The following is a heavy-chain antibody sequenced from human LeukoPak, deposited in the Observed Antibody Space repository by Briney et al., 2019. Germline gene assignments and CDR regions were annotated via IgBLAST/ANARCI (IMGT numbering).Heavy chain of an antibody. D-gene: IGHD2-2*01. Sequence: SVKVSCKASGGTFSSYAISWVRQAPGQGLEWMGRIIAILGIANYAQKFQGRVTITADKSTSTAYMELSSLRSEDTAVYYCARDRPYCSSTSCYAIWFDPWGQGTLVTVSS. V-gene: IGHV1-69*04. CDR3: ARDRPYCSSTSCYAIWFDP. J-gene: IGHJ5*02. CDR1: GGTFSSYA. CDR2: IIAILGIA.